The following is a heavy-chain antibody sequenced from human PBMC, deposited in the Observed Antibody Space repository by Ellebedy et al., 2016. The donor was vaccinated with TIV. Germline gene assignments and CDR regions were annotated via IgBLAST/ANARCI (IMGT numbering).Heavy chain of an antibody. V-gene: IGHV4-59*01. J-gene: IGHJ3*01. CDR1: GGSLSDNY. CDR2: LYYTGST. Sequence: SETLSLTCAVSGGSLSDNYWTWIRQPPGKGLEWIGYLYYTGSTNYNPSLKSRVTIPVNTPRNQFSLKLSSVTAADTAVYYCVSSVSMDAFELWGQGTLVTVSS. CDR3: VSSVSMDAFEL. D-gene: IGHD5/OR15-5a*01.